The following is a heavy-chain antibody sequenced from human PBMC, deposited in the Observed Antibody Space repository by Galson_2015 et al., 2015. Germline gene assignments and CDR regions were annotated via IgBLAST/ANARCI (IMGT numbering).Heavy chain of an antibody. J-gene: IGHJ3*02. CDR1: GFTFSSYE. CDR3: ARRGYRSGWYYGFDI. Sequence: SLRLSCAASGFTFSSYEMNWVRQAPGKGLEWDSYISSSGSTIYYADSVKGRFTISRDNAKNSLYLQMNSLRAEETAIYYCARRGYRSGWYYGFDIWGQGTMVTVSS. D-gene: IGHD6-19*01. V-gene: IGHV3-48*03. CDR2: ISSSGSTI.